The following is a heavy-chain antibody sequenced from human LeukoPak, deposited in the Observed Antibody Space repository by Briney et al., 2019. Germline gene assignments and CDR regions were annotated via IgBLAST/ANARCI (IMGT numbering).Heavy chain of an antibody. CDR2: IYYSGST. V-gene: IGHV4-39*01. J-gene: IGHJ4*02. CDR1: GGSISSSSYY. CDR3: ARAKIPWIHYFDY. D-gene: IGHD5-12*01. Sequence: SETLSLTCTVSGGSISSSSYYWGWIRQPPGKGLEWIGSIYYSGSTYYNPSLKSRVTISVDTSKNQFSLKLSSVTAADTAVYYCARAKIPWIHYFDYWGQGTPVTVSS.